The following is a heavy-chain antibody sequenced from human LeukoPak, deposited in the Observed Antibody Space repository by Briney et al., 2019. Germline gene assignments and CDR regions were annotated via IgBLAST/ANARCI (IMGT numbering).Heavy chain of an antibody. J-gene: IGHJ4*02. Sequence: PGGSLRLSCAASGFTFSSYSMNWVRQAPGKGLEWVSVIFGGGSTYYADSVKGRFTISRDNSKNTLFLQMNSLRVEDTAVYYCARGPGGYDNWGQGTLVTVSS. CDR1: GFTFSSYS. V-gene: IGHV3-66*01. CDR2: IFGGGST. CDR3: ARGPGGYDN. D-gene: IGHD3-16*01.